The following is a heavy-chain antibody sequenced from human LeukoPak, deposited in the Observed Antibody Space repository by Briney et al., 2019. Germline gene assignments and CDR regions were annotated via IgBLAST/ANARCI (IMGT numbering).Heavy chain of an antibody. D-gene: IGHD6-13*01. CDR2: INHSGST. CDR3: ARGRVTYSSSWYLDY. V-gene: IGHV4-34*01. J-gene: IGHJ4*02. Sequence: PSETLSLTCAVYGGSFSGYYWSWIRQPPGKGLEWIGEINHSGSTNYNPSLKSRVTISVDTSKNQFSLKLSSVTAADTAVYYCARGRVTYSSSWYLDYWGQGTLVTVSS. CDR1: GGSFSGYY.